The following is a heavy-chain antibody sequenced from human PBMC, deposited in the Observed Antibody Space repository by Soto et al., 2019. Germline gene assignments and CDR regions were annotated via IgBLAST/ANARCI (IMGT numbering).Heavy chain of an antibody. V-gene: IGHV3-21*01. J-gene: IGHJ4*02. CDR1: GFTFSSYS. CDR3: ARGTVAGPNFDY. Sequence: GGSLRLSCAASGFTFSSYSMNWVRQAPGKGLEWVSFISSSSSHIYYADSVKGRFTISRDNAKNSLYLQMNSLRAEDTAVYYCARGTVAGPNFDYWGQGTLVTVSS. CDR2: ISSSSSHI. D-gene: IGHD6-19*01.